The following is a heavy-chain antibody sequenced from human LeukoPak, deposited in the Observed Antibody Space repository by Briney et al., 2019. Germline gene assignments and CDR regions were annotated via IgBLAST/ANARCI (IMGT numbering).Heavy chain of an antibody. CDR2: INHSGST. D-gene: IGHD2-2*02. Sequence: SETLSLTCAVYGGSFSGYYWSWLRQPPGKGLEWLAEINHSGSTNYNPSLKSRVTISVDTSKNQFSLKLSSVTAADTAVYYCARRGRGYCSSTSCYRAGAFDIWGQGTMVTVSS. J-gene: IGHJ3*02. V-gene: IGHV4-34*01. CDR3: ARRGRGYCSSTSCYRAGAFDI. CDR1: GGSFSGYY.